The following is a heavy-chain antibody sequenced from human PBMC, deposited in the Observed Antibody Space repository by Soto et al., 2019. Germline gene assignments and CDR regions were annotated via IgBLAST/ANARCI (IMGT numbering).Heavy chain of an antibody. Sequence: QITLKESGPTLVKPAQTLALTCSFSGFSLTTDGEGVGWVRQPPGEALEWLALIYWDDDERYRPSLKTRLTLTKDPSKNQVVLIMTSMGPVDTATYYCAHSRNLITEDAQVGDFDYWGKGTLVTVSS. J-gene: IGHJ4*02. V-gene: IGHV2-5*02. CDR2: IYWDDDE. CDR3: AHSRNLITEDAQVGDFDY. CDR1: GFSLTTDGEG. D-gene: IGHD3-10*01.